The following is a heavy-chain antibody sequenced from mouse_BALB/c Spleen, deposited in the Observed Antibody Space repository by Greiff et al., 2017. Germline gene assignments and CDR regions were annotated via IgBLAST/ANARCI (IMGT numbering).Heavy chain of an antibody. J-gene: IGHJ3*01. CDR2: INPDSSTI. D-gene: IGHD2-4*01. Sequence: EVKVVESGGGLVQPGGSLKLSCAASGFDFSRYWMSWVRQAPGKGLEWIGEINPDSSTINYTPSLKDKFIISRDNAKNTLYLQMSKVRSEDTALYYCARPDDYDGFAYWGQGTLVTVSA. V-gene: IGHV4-1*02. CDR1: GFDFSRYW. CDR3: ARPDDYDGFAY.